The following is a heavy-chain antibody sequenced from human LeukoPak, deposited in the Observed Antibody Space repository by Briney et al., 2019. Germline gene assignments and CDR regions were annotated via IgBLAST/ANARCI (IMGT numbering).Heavy chain of an antibody. D-gene: IGHD3-3*01. CDR1: GFTFSSYW. Sequence: PGGSLRLSCAASGFTFSSYWMSWVRQAPGKGLEWVANIREDGSEEFYVDSVKGRFTLSRDNAKNSLYLQMNSLRAEDTAVYYCARGVVIVHYYYYYMDVWGKGTTVTVSS. CDR3: ARGVVIVHYYYYYMDV. CDR2: IREDGSEE. J-gene: IGHJ6*03. V-gene: IGHV3-7*04.